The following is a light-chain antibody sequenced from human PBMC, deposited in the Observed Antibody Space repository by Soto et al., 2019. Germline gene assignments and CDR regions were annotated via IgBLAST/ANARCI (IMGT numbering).Light chain of an antibody. CDR2: EVS. CDR3: SSYTSSSTLVV. V-gene: IGLV2-14*01. Sequence: QSDLTQPASVSGSPGQSITISCTGTSSDVGGYNYVSWYQQHPGKAPKLMIYEVSNRPSGVSNRFSGSKSGNTASLTISGLQAEDEADYHCSSYTSSSTLVVFGGGTKLTVL. CDR1: SSDVGGYNY. J-gene: IGLJ2*01.